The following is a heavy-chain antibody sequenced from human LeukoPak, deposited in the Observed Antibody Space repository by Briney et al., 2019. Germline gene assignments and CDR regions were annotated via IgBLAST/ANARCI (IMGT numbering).Heavy chain of an antibody. CDR1: GGYISSGGYS. J-gene: IGHJ4*02. D-gene: IGHD1-26*01. CDR2: VYHSGGT. V-gene: IGHV4-30-2*01. CDR3: ATFSPGIVGATTWSAFDY. Sequence: SQTLSLTCAVSGGYISSGGYSWSWIRKPPGQGLEWIGCVYHSGGTYYNPSLQSRVTMSLDRSKNQFSLRLSSVTAADTAVYYCATFSPGIVGATTWSAFDYWGQGTLVTVSS.